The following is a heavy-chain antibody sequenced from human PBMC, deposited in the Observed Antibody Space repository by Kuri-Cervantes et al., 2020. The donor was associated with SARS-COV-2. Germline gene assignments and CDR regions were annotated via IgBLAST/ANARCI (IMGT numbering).Heavy chain of an antibody. V-gene: IGHV4-39*01. CDR2: IYYSGST. D-gene: IGHD3-22*01. Sequence: SETLSLTCAVYGGSFSGYYWGWIRQPPGKGMEWNGSIYYSGSTYYNPSLKSRVTISVDTSKNQFSLKLSSVTAADTAVYYCARLGEYYDSSGYLFDYWGQGTLVTVSS. J-gene: IGHJ4*02. CDR3: ARLGEYYDSSGYLFDY. CDR1: GGSFSGYY.